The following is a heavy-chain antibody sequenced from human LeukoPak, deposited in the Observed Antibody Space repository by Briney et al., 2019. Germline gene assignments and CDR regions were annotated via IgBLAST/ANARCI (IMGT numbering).Heavy chain of an antibody. Sequence: SETLSLTCTVSGYSISSGYYWGWIRPPPGKGLEWIGSIYHSGSTYYNPSLKSRVTISVDTSKNQFSLKLSSVTAADTAVYYCARMSGYDSSGDDYWGQGTLVTVSS. CDR3: ARMSGYDSSGDDY. V-gene: IGHV4-38-2*02. D-gene: IGHD3-22*01. J-gene: IGHJ4*02. CDR2: IYHSGST. CDR1: GYSISSGYY.